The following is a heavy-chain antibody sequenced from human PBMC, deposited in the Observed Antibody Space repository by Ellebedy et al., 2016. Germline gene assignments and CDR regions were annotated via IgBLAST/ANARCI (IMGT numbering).Heavy chain of an antibody. J-gene: IGHJ4*02. CDR1: GFTFSGFA. V-gene: IGHV3-23*01. CDR3: AKEGTQQTSRYLDN. CDR2: ISSAGSP. D-gene: IGHD6-13*01. Sequence: GESLKISCAASGFTFSGFAMSWVRQAPGKGLEWVSTISSAGSPNYADSVRGRFTISRDSSKDTLYLEMNSLVDEDTAMYYCAKEGTQQTSRYLDNWGQGTLVTVSS.